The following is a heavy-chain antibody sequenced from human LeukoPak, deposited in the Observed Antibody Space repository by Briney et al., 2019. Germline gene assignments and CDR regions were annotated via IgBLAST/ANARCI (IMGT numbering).Heavy chain of an antibody. J-gene: IGHJ4*02. CDR3: AHKGRGSGSYNM. D-gene: IGHD3-10*01. Sequence: GSGPTLVKPTQTLTLTCTFSGFSLTTTGVGVAWIRQPPGKALEWLAVSYWNNDKSYSPSLKSRLTITKDTSKNQVVLKMTNMEPVDTATYYCAHKGRGSGSYNMWGQGTLVTVSS. CDR2: SYWNNDK. V-gene: IGHV2-5*01. CDR1: GFSLTTTGVG.